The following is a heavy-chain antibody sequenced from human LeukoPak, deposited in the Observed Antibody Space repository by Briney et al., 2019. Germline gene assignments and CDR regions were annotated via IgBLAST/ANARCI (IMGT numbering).Heavy chain of an antibody. Sequence: GGSLRLSCAASGFTFDDYAMHWVRQAPGKGLEWVSGISWNSGSIGYADSVKGRFTISRDNAKNSLYLQMNSLRAEDTAVYYCARASSFGIWGQGTMVTVSS. CDR3: ARASSFGI. J-gene: IGHJ3*02. V-gene: IGHV3-9*01. CDR1: GFTFDDYA. CDR2: ISWNSGSI.